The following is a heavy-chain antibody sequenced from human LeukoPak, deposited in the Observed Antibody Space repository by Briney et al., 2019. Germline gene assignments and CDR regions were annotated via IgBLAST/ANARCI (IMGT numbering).Heavy chain of an antibody. D-gene: IGHD5-18*01. CDR3: ARPPFLRGYSYGF. V-gene: IGHV1-2*02. CDR1: GYTFTGYY. CDR2: INPNSGGT. Sequence: ASVKVSCKVSGYTFTGYYMHWVRQAPGQGLEWMGWINPNSGGTNYAQKFQGRVTMTRDMSISTAYMELSRLRSDDTAVYYCARPPFLRGYSYGFWGQGTLVTVSS. J-gene: IGHJ4*02.